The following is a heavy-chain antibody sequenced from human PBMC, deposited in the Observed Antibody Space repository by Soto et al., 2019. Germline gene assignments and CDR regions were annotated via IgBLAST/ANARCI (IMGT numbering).Heavy chain of an antibody. Sequence: EVQLVESGGGLVKPGETLRISCAASGFTFRNYNMNWVRQAPGKGLEWVSSISSSSSSILYADSVKGRFTISRDNAQNSLYLQMDGLKAGDTAVYYCATDGGYYDTTGYYNDFWGPGTLVTVSS. D-gene: IGHD3-22*01. CDR1: GFTFRNYN. CDR2: ISSSSSSI. CDR3: ATDGGYYDTTGYYNDF. J-gene: IGHJ4*02. V-gene: IGHV3-21*02.